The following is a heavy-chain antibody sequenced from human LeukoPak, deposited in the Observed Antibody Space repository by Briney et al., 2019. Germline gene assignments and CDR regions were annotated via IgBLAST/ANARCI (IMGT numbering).Heavy chain of an antibody. Sequence: SETLSLTCTVSGGSISSSSYYWGWIRQPPGKGLEWIGSIYYSGSTYYNPSLKSRVTISVDTSKNQFSLKLSSVTAADTAVYYCASYGVKDRTYYFDYWGQGTLVTVSS. J-gene: IGHJ4*02. CDR2: IYYSGST. CDR1: GGSISSSSYY. D-gene: IGHD4-17*01. CDR3: ASYGVKDRTYYFDY. V-gene: IGHV4-39*07.